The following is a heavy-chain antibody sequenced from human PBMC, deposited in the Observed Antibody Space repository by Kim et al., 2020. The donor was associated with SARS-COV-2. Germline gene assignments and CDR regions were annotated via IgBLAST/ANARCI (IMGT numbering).Heavy chain of an antibody. CDR2: ISYDGSNK. J-gene: IGHJ4*02. V-gene: IGHV3-30*04. CDR3: ARDLVGGGDVGEYFDY. D-gene: IGHD2-21*02. Sequence: GGSLRLSRAASGFTFSSYAMHWVRQAPGKGLEWVAVISYDGSNKYYADSVKGRFTISRDNSKNTLYLQMNSLRAEDTAVYYCARDLVGGGDVGEYFDYWGQGTLVTVSS. CDR1: GFTFSSYA.